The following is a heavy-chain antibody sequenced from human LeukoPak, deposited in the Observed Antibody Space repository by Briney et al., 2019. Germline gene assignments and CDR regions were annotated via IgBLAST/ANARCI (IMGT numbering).Heavy chain of an antibody. CDR2: MNPNSGNT. J-gene: IGHJ4*02. V-gene: IGHV1-8*03. Sequence: ASVKVSCKASGYTFTSYDINWVRQATGQGLEWMGWMNPNSGNTGYAQKFQGRVTFTRNTSGSTAYMELSSLRSEDTAVYYCARGIAAGFDYWGQGTLVTVPS. CDR1: GYTFTSYD. D-gene: IGHD6-25*01. CDR3: ARGIAAGFDY.